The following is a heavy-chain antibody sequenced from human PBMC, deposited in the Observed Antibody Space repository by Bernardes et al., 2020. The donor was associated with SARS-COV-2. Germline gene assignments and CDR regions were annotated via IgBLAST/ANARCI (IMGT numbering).Heavy chain of an antibody. CDR2: IYPGDSDT. D-gene: IGHD3-16*01. Sequence: GESLKISCQGSGYSFSTYWIVWVRQMPGKGLELMGIIYPGDSDTRYSPSFQGQVTISADKSISTAYLEWSGLRASDTAIYYCARRKGLNYYYGMDVWGQGTTVTVSS. CDR3: ARRKGLNYYYGMDV. V-gene: IGHV5-51*01. CDR1: GYSFSTYW. J-gene: IGHJ6*02.